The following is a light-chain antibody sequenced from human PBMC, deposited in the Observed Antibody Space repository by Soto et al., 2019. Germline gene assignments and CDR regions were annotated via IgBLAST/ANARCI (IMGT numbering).Light chain of an antibody. J-gene: IGLJ1*01. Sequence: QSALTQPASVSGSPGQSITISCTGTSSDVGSYNFVSWYQQHPGKAPKVMIYDVSHRPSGVSYRFSGSKSGNTASLTISGLQDEDEDDYYCSSYTTSSTYVFGTGTKLTVL. CDR3: SSYTTSSTYV. CDR2: DVS. V-gene: IGLV2-14*01. CDR1: SSDVGSYNF.